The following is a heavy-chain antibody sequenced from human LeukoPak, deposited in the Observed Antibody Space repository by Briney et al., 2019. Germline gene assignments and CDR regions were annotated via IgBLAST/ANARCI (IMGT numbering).Heavy chain of an antibody. V-gene: IGHV4-59*01. CDR2: IYYSGST. CDR3: ARAQADAFDI. CDR1: GGSISSYC. J-gene: IGHJ3*02. Sequence: SETLSLTCTVSGGSISSYCWSWIRQPPGKGLEWIGYIYYSGSTNYNPSLKSRVTISVDTSKNQFSLKLSSVTAAGTAVYYCARAQADAFDIWGQGTMVTVSS.